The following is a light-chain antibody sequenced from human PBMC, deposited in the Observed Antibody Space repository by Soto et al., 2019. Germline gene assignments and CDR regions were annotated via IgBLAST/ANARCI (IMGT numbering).Light chain of an antibody. CDR2: EVS. CDR3: SSYTSSSTLV. V-gene: IGLV2-14*01. J-gene: IGLJ3*02. CDR1: SSDVGGYNY. Sequence: QSALTQPASVSGSPGQSITISCTGTSSDVGGYNYVSWYQQHPGKAPKLMIYEVSNRPSGVSNRFSGSKSGNTASLTISGRQAEDEADYYCSSYTSSSTLVXGGGTQLTVL.